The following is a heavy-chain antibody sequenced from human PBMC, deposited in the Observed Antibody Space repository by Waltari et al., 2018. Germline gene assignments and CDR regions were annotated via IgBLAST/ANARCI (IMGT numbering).Heavy chain of an antibody. V-gene: IGHV3-72*01. J-gene: IGHJ4*02. Sequence: EVQLVESGGDLVQPGGSLRLSCAASGFTFSDHYMDWVRQAPGRGLEWVGRIRNKAHSYSTEYAASVKGRFTISRDDSKNSLYLQMNSLKTEDTAVYYCTSGFIYGSRRYFDSWGQGTLVTVSS. CDR2: IRNKAHSYST. D-gene: IGHD5-18*01. CDR3: TSGFIYGSRRYFDS. CDR1: GFTFSDHY.